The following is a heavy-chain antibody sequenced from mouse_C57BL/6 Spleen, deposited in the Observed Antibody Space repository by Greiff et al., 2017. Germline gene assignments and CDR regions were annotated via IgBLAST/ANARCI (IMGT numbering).Heavy chain of an antibody. CDR1: GYTFTSYW. Sequence: QVQLQQPGAELVMPGASVKLSCKASGYTFTSYWMHWVKQRPGQGLEWIGEIDPSDSYTNYNQKFKGKSTLTVDKSSSTAYMQLSSLTSEDSAVYYCARWYDYDVRYFDVWGTGTTVTVSS. D-gene: IGHD2-4*01. J-gene: IGHJ1*03. CDR2: IDPSDSYT. V-gene: IGHV1-69*01. CDR3: ARWYDYDVRYFDV.